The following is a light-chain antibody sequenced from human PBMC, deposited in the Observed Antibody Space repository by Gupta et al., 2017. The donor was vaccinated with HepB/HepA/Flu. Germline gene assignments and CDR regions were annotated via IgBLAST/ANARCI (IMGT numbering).Light chain of an antibody. CDR2: AAS. J-gene: IGKJ2*04. Sequence: EIILTQSPDPLSVSPGERAILSCRASQSVSRNLAWYQQKHGQAPRLLIYAASTRATGIPDRFSGSGAGTDFTLTISSLQSEDFAVYICQQYNDWPPRSFGQGTRVKIK. CDR1: QSVSRN. CDR3: QQYNDWPPRS. V-gene: IGKV3-15*01.